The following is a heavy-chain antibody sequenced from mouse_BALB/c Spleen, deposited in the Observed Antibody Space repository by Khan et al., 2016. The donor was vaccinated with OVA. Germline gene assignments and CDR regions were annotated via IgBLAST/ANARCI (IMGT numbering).Heavy chain of an antibody. Sequence: QVQLKQSGPELVKPGASVKMSCKASGYTFTDYVINWVKQRTGQGLEWIGDIFPGGGSSYYNEKFKGKAKLTADKSSNTAYMQLSSLTFEDSAVYICSIGRYSVFAYWGQGTLVTVSA. V-gene: IGHV1-77*01. CDR3: SIGRYSVFAY. CDR2: IFPGGGSS. D-gene: IGHD2-14*01. J-gene: IGHJ3*01. CDR1: GYTFTDYV.